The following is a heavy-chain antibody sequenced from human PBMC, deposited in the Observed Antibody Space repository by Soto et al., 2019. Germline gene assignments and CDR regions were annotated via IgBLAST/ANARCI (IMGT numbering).Heavy chain of an antibody. CDR3: ARDSRTMRYYYYYYMDV. Sequence: SETLSLTCTVSGGSISSSSYYWGWIRQPPGKGLEWIGSIYYSGSTYYNPSLKSRVTISVDTSKNQFSLKLSSVTAADTAVYNCARDSRTMRYYYYYYMDVWGKGTTVTVSS. CDR1: GGSISSSSYY. D-gene: IGHD1-20*01. J-gene: IGHJ6*03. CDR2: IYYSGST. V-gene: IGHV4-39*07.